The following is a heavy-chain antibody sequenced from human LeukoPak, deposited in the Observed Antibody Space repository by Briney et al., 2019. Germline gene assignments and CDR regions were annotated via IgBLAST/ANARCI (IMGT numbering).Heavy chain of an antibody. J-gene: IGHJ4*02. CDR3: ATPDDSSGYYYHPFDY. D-gene: IGHD3-22*01. Sequence: SVKVSCKASGGTFSSYAISWVRQAPGQGLEWMGGIIPIFGTANYAQKFQGRVTITTDESTSTAYMELSSLRSEDTAVYYCATPDDSSGYYYHPFDYWGQGTLVTVSS. V-gene: IGHV1-69*05. CDR2: IIPIFGTA. CDR1: GGTFSSYA.